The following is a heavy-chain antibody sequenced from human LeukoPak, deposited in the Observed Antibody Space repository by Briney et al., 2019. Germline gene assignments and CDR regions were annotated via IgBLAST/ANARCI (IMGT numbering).Heavy chain of an antibody. Sequence: ASVKVSCKASGYTFTSYDINWVRQATGQGLEWMGWMNPNSGNTGYAQKFQGRVTITRNTSISTAYMELSSLRSEDTAVYYCARGTSSSWHYFDYWGQGTLVTVSS. D-gene: IGHD6-13*01. V-gene: IGHV1-8*03. CDR1: GYTFTSYD. CDR3: ARGTSSSWHYFDY. CDR2: MNPNSGNT. J-gene: IGHJ4*02.